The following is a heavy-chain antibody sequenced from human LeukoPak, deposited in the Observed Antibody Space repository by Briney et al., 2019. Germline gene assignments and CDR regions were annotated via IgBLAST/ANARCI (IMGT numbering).Heavy chain of an antibody. D-gene: IGHD2-2*01. CDR1: GFTFSSND. J-gene: IGHJ6*02. Sequence: GGSLRLSCAGSGFTFSSNDMSWVRQPPGKGLEWVSYISITSKTIKYADSVKGRFTISRDNAKNSLYLQMNSLRDEDTAVYYCARAKYQLQQKVYGMDVWGQGTTVTVSS. CDR3: ARAKYQLQQKVYGMDV. CDR2: ISITSKTI. V-gene: IGHV3-48*02.